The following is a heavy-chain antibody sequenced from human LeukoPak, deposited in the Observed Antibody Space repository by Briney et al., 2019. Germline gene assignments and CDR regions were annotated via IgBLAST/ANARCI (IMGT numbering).Heavy chain of an antibody. Sequence: PSETLSLTCTVSGYSISSGYYWGWIRQPPGKGLEWIGSIYHSGSTYYNPSLKSRVTISVDTSKNQFSLKLSSVTAADTAVYYCARDPVPDILTGYYKGRRYYYYMDVWGKGTTVTVSS. CDR2: IYHSGST. D-gene: IGHD3-9*01. J-gene: IGHJ6*03. CDR1: GYSISSGYY. V-gene: IGHV4-38-2*02. CDR3: ARDPVPDILTGYYKGRRYYYYMDV.